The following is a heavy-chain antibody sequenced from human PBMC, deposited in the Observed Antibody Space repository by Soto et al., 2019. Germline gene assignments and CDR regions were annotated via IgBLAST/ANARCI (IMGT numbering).Heavy chain of an antibody. Sequence: QITLKESGPTLVKTTQTLTLTCTFSGFSLTTSGVGVGWIRQPPGKALECLALIYWDDDKRYSPSLKSRLTITKDTSKHQVVLTMTNMDPVDTATYSCAHSLPGRVIDYWGQGTLVTVSS. CDR2: IYWDDDK. CDR3: AHSLPGRVIDY. CDR1: GFSLTTSGVG. D-gene: IGHD3-10*01. V-gene: IGHV2-5*02. J-gene: IGHJ4*02.